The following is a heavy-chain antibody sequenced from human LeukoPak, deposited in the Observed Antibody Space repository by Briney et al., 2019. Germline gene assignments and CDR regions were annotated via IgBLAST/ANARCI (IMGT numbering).Heavy chain of an antibody. CDR2: IIPIFGTA. J-gene: IGHJ4*02. CDR1: GGTFSSYA. Sequence: SVKVSCKAPGGTFSSYAISGVRQAPGQGLEWMGGIIPIFGTANYAQKFQGRVTMTRNTSISTAYMELSSLRPEDTAVYYCARHFGTGDNFDYWGQGTLLIVSS. CDR3: ARHFGTGDNFDY. V-gene: IGHV1-69*05. D-gene: IGHD1-1*01.